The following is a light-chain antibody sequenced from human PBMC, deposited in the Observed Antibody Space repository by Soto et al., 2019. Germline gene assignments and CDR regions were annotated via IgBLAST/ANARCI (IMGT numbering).Light chain of an antibody. CDR2: DTS. CDR3: LLFFGDIRGV. CDR1: TGTVTSGHF. Sequence: QAVVTQEASLTVSPGGTVTLTCGSSTGTVTSGHFPYWFQQKPGQAPRTLIYDTSDKHSWTPARFSGSLLGGNAALTLSGAQPEDEAEYYCLLFFGDIRGVFGGGTKLTVL. J-gene: IGLJ3*02. V-gene: IGLV7-46*01.